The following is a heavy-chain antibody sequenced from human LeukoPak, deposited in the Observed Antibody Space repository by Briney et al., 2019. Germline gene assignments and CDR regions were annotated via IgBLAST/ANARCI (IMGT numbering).Heavy chain of an antibody. CDR2: IIPIFGTA. CDR3: ARENPHFWSGPPHYYYGMDV. V-gene: IGHV1-69*13. J-gene: IGHJ6*02. D-gene: IGHD3-3*02. Sequence: ASVKVSCKASGGTFSSYAISWVRQAPGQGLEWMGGIIPIFGTANYAQKFQGRVTITADESTSTAYMELSSLRSEDTAVYYCARENPHFWSGPPHYYYGMDVWGQGTTVTVSS. CDR1: GGTFSSYA.